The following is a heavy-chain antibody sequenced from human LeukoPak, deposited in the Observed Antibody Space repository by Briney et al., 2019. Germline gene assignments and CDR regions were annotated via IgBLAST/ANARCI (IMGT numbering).Heavy chain of an antibody. CDR2: IYTSGNT. V-gene: IGHV4-4*07. CDR3: ARSRLITIFGVVTPTGDAFDI. Sequence: KPSETLSLTCTVSGGSISSYYWSWIRQPAGKGLEWIGRIYTSGNTNYNPSLKSRVTISVDKSKNQFSLKLSSVTAADTAVYYCARSRLITIFGVVTPTGDAFDIWGQGTMVTVSS. D-gene: IGHD3-3*01. CDR1: GGSISSYY. J-gene: IGHJ3*02.